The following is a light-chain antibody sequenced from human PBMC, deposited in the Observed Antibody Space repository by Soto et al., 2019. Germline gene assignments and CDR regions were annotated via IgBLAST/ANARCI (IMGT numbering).Light chain of an antibody. CDR1: SSNNGSNV. Sequence: QSVLTQPPSASGTPGQRVTISCSGSSSNNGSNVVNWYQQVPGTAPKLLIQIDNQRPSGVPDRFSASKSGTSASLAISGLQSEDEADYYCAVWDDSLNGAVFGGGTQLTVL. CDR2: IDN. J-gene: IGLJ7*01. V-gene: IGLV1-44*01. CDR3: AVWDDSLNGAV.